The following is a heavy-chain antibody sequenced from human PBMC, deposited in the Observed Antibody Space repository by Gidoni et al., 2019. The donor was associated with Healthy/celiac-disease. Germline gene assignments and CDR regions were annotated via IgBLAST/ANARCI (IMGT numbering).Heavy chain of an antibody. Sequence: QVQLVESGGVVVQPGRSLRLSCAASGFTFSSYAMHWVRQAPGKGLEWVAVISYDGSNKYYADSVKGRFTISRDNSKNTLYLQMNSLRAEDTAVYYCARVPTYYYDSSGWGQGTLVTVSS. V-gene: IGHV3-30*04. CDR2: ISYDGSNK. J-gene: IGHJ4*02. D-gene: IGHD3-22*01. CDR3: ARVPTYYYDSSG. CDR1: GFTFSSYA.